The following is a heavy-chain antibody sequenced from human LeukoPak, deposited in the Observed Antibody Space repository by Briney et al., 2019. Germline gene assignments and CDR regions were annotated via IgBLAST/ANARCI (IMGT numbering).Heavy chain of an antibody. CDR1: GGSISSYY. Sequence: SETLSLTCTVSGGSISSYYWGWIRQPPGKGLEWIGSIYYSGSTYYNPSLKSRVTISVDTSKNQFSLKLSSVTAADTAVDYCARVGGGRYFDWLFDDYWGQGTLVTVSS. CDR2: IYYSGST. CDR3: ARVGGGRYFDWLFDDY. V-gene: IGHV4-39*07. J-gene: IGHJ4*02. D-gene: IGHD3-9*01.